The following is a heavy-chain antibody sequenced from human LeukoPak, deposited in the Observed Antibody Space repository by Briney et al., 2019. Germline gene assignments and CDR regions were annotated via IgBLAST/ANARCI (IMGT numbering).Heavy chain of an antibody. CDR2: IYSDGST. J-gene: IGHJ4*02. D-gene: IGHD5-18*01. V-gene: IGHV3-53*01. CDR3: ARAVGADDSYGTY. Sequence: GGSLRLSCAASGFSVSTDHMSWVRQAPGKGLEWVSVIYSDGSTYYADTVKGRFTISRDNAKNSLYLQMNSLRAEDTAVYYCARAVGADDSYGTYWGQGTLVTVSS. CDR1: GFSVSTDH.